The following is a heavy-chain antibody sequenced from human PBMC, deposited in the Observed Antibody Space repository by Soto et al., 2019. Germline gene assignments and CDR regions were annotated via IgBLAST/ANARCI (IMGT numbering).Heavy chain of an antibody. CDR2: INAGNGNT. CDR1: GYTFTSYA. V-gene: IGHV1-3*01. Sequence: ASVKVSCKASGYTFTSYAMHWVRQAPGQRLEWMGWINAGNGNTKYSQKFQGRVTITRDTSASTAYMELSSLRSEDTAVYYCARDGVVVVAASLQYYYGMDVWGQGTTVTV. CDR3: ARDGVVVVAASLQYYYGMDV. D-gene: IGHD2-15*01. J-gene: IGHJ6*02.